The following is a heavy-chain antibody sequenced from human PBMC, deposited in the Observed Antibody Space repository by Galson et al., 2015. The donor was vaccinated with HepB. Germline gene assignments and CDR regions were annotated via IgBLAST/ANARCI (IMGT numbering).Heavy chain of an antibody. Sequence: PALVKPPQTLTLTCTFSGFSLSTSGMCVSWIRQPPGKALEWLARIDWDDDKYYSTSLKTRLTISKDTSKNQVVLTMTNMDPVDTATYYCARIRDYYDSSGYYSSAGIEVWGQGTLVTVSS. CDR3: ARIRDYYDSSGYYSSAGIEV. D-gene: IGHD3-22*01. V-gene: IGHV2-70*11. CDR2: IDWDDDK. CDR1: GFSLSTSGMC. J-gene: IGHJ4*02.